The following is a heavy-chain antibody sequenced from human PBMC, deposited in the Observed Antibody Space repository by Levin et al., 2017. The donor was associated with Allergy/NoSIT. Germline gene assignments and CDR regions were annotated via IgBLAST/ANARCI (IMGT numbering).Heavy chain of an antibody. CDR2: ISGSGGST. V-gene: IGHV3-23*01. CDR1: GFTFSSYA. CDR3: GNGAGYCSGGSCETEEAPYYYYGMDV. Sequence: GESLKISCAASGFTFSSYAMSWVRQAPGKGLEWVSAISGSGGSTYYADSVKGRFTISRDNSKNTLYLQMNSLRAEDTAVYYCGNGAGYCSGGSCETEEAPYYYYGMDVWGQGTTVTVSS. D-gene: IGHD2-15*01. J-gene: IGHJ6*02.